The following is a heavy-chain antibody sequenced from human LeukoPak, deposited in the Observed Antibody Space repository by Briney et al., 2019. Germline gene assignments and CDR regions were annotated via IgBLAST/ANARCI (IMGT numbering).Heavy chain of an antibody. CDR1: GFTFSNYW. Sequence: GGSLRLSCAASGFTFSNYWMTWVRQAPGKGLEWVANINRDGSERYYVDSVKGRFTISRDDAKSSLYLQMNSLRAEDTAVYYCARRNAMDVWGQGATVTVSS. J-gene: IGHJ6*02. CDR2: INRDGSER. V-gene: IGHV3-7*03. CDR3: ARRNAMDV.